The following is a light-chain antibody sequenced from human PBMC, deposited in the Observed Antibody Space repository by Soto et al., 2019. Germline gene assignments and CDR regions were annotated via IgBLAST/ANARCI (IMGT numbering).Light chain of an antibody. CDR1: TGAVTSGHY. CDR2: DTS. J-gene: IGLJ3*02. CDR3: LLSYSGGNWV. V-gene: IGLV7-46*01. Sequence: QAVVTQEPSLTGSPGRTVTLTCGSNTGAVTSGHYPHWLQQRPGQAPRTLIYDTSNKQSWTPARFSGSLLGGKAALTLSGAQPEDEADYYCLLSYSGGNWVFGGGTKLTVL.